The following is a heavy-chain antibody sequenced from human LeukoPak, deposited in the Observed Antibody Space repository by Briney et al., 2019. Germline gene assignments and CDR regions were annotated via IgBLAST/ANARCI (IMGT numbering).Heavy chain of an antibody. V-gene: IGHV4-34*01. D-gene: IGHD6-13*01. J-gene: IGHJ4*02. Sequence: SETLSLTCAVYGGSFSGYYWSWIRQPPGKGLEWIGEINHSGSTNYNPSLKSRVTISVDTSKNQFSLKLSSVTAADTAVYYCARARGSSWYRGCYFDDWGQGTLVTVSS. CDR3: ARARGSSWYRGCYFDD. CDR1: GGSFSGYY. CDR2: INHSGST.